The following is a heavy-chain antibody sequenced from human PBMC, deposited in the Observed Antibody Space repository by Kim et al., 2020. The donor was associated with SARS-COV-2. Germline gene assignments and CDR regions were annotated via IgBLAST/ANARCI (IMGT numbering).Heavy chain of an antibody. V-gene: IGHV4-59*08. D-gene: IGHD3-10*02. Sequence: SETLSLTCTVSGCSISYYYWSWIRQSPGNGLEWIGFIYHSGSTNYNPSLRSRVTISLDTYKNQFYLKLSSVTAADTAVSHCVRKGRGLDYVYYWCQG. CDR3: VRKGRGLDYVYY. J-gene: IGHJ4*02. CDR1: GCSISYYY. CDR2: IYHSGST.